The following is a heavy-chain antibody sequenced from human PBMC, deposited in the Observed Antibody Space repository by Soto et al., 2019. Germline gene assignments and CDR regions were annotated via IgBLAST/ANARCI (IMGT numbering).Heavy chain of an antibody. CDR1: DGSISRDY. CDR2: IYYSGST. D-gene: IGHD3-3*01. Sequence: GTLSLTCTVPDGSISRDYWSWIRQPPGKGLEWIGYIYYSGSTNYNPSLKSRVTISVDTSKNQFSLKLSSVTAADTAVYYCARSHQYYDFWSGYYTSERNYYYYYMDVWGKGTTVTVSS. J-gene: IGHJ6*03. CDR3: ARSHQYYDFWSGYYTSERNYYYYYMDV. V-gene: IGHV4-59*01.